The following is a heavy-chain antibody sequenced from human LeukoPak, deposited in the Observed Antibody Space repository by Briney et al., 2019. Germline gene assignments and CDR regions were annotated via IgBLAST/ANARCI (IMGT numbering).Heavy chain of an antibody. CDR1: GGSISSYY. D-gene: IGHD1-26*01. CDR3: ARGELRFPMDV. V-gene: IGHV4-59*01. Sequence: SETLSLTCTVSGGSISSYYWSWIRQPPGKGLEWIGYIYYSGSTNYNPSLKGRVTISVDTSKNQFSLKLSSVTAADTAVYYCARGELRFPMDVWGKGTTVTVSS. CDR2: IYYSGST. J-gene: IGHJ6*04.